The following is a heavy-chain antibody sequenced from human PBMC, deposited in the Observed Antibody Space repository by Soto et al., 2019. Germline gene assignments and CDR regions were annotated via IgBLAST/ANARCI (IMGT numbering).Heavy chain of an antibody. J-gene: IGHJ4*02. Sequence: QVQLVESGGGVVQPGRSLRLSCAASGFTFSSYGMHWVRQAPGKGLEWVAVISYDGSNKYYADSVKGRFTISRDNSKNTPYLQMNSLRAEDTAVYYCAKELPTVAGTGFDYWGQGTLVTVSS. CDR1: GFTFSSYG. CDR2: ISYDGSNK. V-gene: IGHV3-30*18. CDR3: AKELPTVAGTGFDY. D-gene: IGHD6-19*01.